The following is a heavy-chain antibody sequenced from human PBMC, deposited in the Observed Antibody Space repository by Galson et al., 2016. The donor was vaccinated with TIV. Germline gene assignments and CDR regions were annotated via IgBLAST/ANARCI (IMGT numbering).Heavy chain of an antibody. V-gene: IGHV1-69*13. CDR3: AKDRNTALDTYHYYYGMDV. CDR2: IIPLFGTA. Sequence: SVKVSCKASGDTFTSYPFNWVRQAPGQGLEWMGGIIPLFGTANYAQKFQGRVTVTADESTSTVYLDLSSLRSEDTAVYYCAKDRNTALDTYHYYYGMDVWGQRTTVTGPS. J-gene: IGHJ6*02. D-gene: IGHD5-18*01. CDR1: GDTFTSYP.